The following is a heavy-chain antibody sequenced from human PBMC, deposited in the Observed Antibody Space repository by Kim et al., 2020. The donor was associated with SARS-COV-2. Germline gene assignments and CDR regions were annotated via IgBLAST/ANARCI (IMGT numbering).Heavy chain of an antibody. CDR2: IYPGDSDT. CDR1: GYSFTSYW. D-gene: IGHD1-7*01. V-gene: IGHV5-51*01. CDR3: ARRRGTGTTMDAFDI. Sequence: GESLKISCKGSGYSFTSYWIGWVRQMPGKGLEWMGIIYPGDSDTRYSPSFQGQVTISADKSISTAYLQWSSLKASDTAMYYCARRRGTGTTMDAFDIWGQGTMVTVSS. J-gene: IGHJ3*02.